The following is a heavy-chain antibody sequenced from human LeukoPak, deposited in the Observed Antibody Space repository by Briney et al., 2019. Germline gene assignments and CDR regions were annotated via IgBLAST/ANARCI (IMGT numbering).Heavy chain of an antibody. D-gene: IGHD3-10*01. Sequence: GGSLRLSCAASGFTFSSYAMSWVRQAPGKGLAWVSATSGSGGNTYYEDSVKGRFTISRDNSKNTLYLQMNILRAEDAAVYYCAKDVRGSGSYYPYYYYGMDVWGQGTTVTVSS. CDR2: TSGSGGNT. CDR1: GFTFSSYA. J-gene: IGHJ6*02. V-gene: IGHV3-23*01. CDR3: AKDVRGSGSYYPYYYYGMDV.